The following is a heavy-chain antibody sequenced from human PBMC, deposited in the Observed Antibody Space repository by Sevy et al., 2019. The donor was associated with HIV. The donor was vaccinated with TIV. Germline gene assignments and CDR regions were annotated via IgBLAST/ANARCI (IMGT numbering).Heavy chain of an antibody. Sequence: GGSLRLSCAGSGFTFSSYWMTWVRQAPGTGLEWVANIKQDGSMKYYVNSVKGRFTISRDNAKNSVYLQMNSLRVEDTAIYYCARSIAAIGPDYWGQGTLVTVSS. V-gene: IGHV3-7*01. CDR2: IKQDGSMK. J-gene: IGHJ4*02. D-gene: IGHD6-13*01. CDR3: ARSIAAIGPDY. CDR1: GFTFSSYW.